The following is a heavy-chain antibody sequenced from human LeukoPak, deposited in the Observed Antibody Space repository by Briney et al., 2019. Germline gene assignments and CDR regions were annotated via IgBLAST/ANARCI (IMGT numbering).Heavy chain of an antibody. Sequence: PGGSLRLSCAASGFTFSSYSMNWVRQAPGKGLEWVSSISSSSSYIYYADSVKGRFTISRDNAKNSLYLQMNSLRAEDTAVYYCARTVDIVVVPAATAFDYWGQGTLVTVSS. J-gene: IGHJ4*02. V-gene: IGHV3-21*01. CDR2: ISSSSSYI. CDR3: ARTVDIVVVPAATAFDY. CDR1: GFTFSSYS. D-gene: IGHD2-2*03.